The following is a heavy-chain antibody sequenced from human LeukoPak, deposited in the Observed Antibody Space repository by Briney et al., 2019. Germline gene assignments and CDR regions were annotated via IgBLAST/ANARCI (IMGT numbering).Heavy chain of an antibody. Sequence: PGGSLRLSCAASGFTFSSYGMDWVRQAPGKGLEWVAVISYDGSNKYYADSVKGRFTISRDNSKNTLYLQMNSLRAEDTAVYYCAKEGMVALYYYYGMDVWGQGTTVTVSS. D-gene: IGHD2-15*01. CDR2: ISYDGSNK. J-gene: IGHJ6*02. CDR1: GFTFSSYG. CDR3: AKEGMVALYYYYGMDV. V-gene: IGHV3-30*18.